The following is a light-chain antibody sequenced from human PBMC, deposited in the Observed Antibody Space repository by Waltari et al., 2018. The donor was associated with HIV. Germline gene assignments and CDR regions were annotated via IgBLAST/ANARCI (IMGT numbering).Light chain of an antibody. V-gene: IGLV3-25*03. CDR1: ELADQY. Sequence: SFELTQPPSVSVSPGQTARITCSGDELADQYVYWYRQKAGQAPGFVMYKDGERPSGVPERFFASTSGTTVTLIISGVQAEDEADYYCQSADSSDSSYVFGSGTKVTVL. CDR3: QSADSSDSSYV. CDR2: KDG. J-gene: IGLJ1*01.